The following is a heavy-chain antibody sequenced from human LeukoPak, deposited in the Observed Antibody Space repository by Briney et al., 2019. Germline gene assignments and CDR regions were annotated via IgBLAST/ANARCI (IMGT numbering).Heavy chain of an antibody. CDR1: GGSISSSSYY. V-gene: IGHV4-39*01. J-gene: IGHJ5*02. CDR3: ARHRYRSGSDWIDP. Sequence: SETLSLTCTVSGGSISSSSYYWGWIRQPPGKGLEWIGSIYYSGSTYYDPSLKSRVTISEDTSKNQFSLKLSSVTAADTAVYYCARHRYRSGSDWIDPWGQGTLVTVSS. CDR2: IYYSGST. D-gene: IGHD1-26*01.